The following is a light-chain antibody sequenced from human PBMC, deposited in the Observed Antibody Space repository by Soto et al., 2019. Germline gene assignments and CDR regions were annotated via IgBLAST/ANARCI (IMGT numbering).Light chain of an antibody. CDR2: RAF. CDR1: QSLSKF. CDR3: QQSYSTPHT. V-gene: IGKV1-39*01. Sequence: DIQMTQSPSSLSASVGDRVTITCRATQSLSKFLTWYQQKPGKAPNLVIYRAFNLQSGVPSRFSGSGSGTDFTLTISSLQPEDFATYFCQQSYSTPHTFSQGTRL. J-gene: IGKJ5*01.